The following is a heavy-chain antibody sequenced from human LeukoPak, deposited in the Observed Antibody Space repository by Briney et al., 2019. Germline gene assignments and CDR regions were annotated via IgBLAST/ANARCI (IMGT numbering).Heavy chain of an antibody. D-gene: IGHD6-19*01. CDR2: VYYTGST. V-gene: IGHV4-59*01. CDR1: GGPITAYY. J-gene: IGHJ4*02. Sequence: SETLSLTCTISGGPITAYYWSWIRQPPGKGLEWIGYVYYTGSTNYNPSLNSRVTISLDTSKNQFSLMLSSVTAADTAVYYCARGRVAGTIFDYWGQGTLVTVSS. CDR3: ARGRVAGTIFDY.